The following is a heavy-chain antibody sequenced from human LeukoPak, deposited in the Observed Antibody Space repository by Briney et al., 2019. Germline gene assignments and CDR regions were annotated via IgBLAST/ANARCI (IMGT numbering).Heavy chain of an antibody. CDR1: GGSISSYY. D-gene: IGHD1-1*01. CDR2: IYYSGST. V-gene: IGHV4-59*01. J-gene: IGHJ4*02. Sequence: PSETLSLTCTVSGGSISSYYWSWIRQPPGKELEWIGYIYYSGSTNYNPSLKSRVTISVDTSKNQFSLKLSSVTAADTAVYYCARDLLDAAVDYWGQGTLVTVSS. CDR3: ARDLLDAAVDY.